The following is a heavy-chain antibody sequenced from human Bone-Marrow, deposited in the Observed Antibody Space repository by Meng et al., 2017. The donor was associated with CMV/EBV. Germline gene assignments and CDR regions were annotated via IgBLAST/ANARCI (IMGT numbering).Heavy chain of an antibody. CDR1: GGSFSGYY. D-gene: IGHD2-8*01. CDR2: ISRSSTVI. J-gene: IGHJ3*01. V-gene: IGHV3-69-1*01. Sequence: ETLSLTCAVYGGSFSGYYWSWIRQPPGKGLEWVSSISRSSTVIFYADSVKGRFTISRDNAKNSLYLQMNSLRVEDTAVFYCARDGACINGVCSYTFWGQGTMVTVSS. CDR3: ARDGACINGVCSYTF.